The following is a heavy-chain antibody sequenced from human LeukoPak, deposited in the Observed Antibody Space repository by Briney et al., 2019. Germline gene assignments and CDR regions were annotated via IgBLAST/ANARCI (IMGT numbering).Heavy chain of an antibody. CDR2: IYYSGST. CDR1: GGSISSGGYY. Sequence: SETLSLTCTVSGGSISSGGYYWSWIRQHPGKGLEWIGYIYYSGSTYYNPSLKSRVTISVDTSKNQFSPKLSSVTAADTAVYYCARTQSGALIFDPWGQGTLVTVSS. CDR3: ARTQSGALIFDP. J-gene: IGHJ5*02. D-gene: IGHD3-10*01. V-gene: IGHV4-31*03.